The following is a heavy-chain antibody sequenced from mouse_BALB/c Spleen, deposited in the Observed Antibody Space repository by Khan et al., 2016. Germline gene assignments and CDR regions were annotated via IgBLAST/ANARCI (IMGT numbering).Heavy chain of an antibody. Sequence: QVQLQQSGPGLVAPSQSLSITCTVSGFSLTSSGVHWVRQPPGKGLDWLGVIWAGGSTDYNSALMSRLSITKDNSQNQVFLKMNSLQTDDTALYXCARDDQDYDAWFASWGQGTLVTVSA. D-gene: IGHD2-4*01. V-gene: IGHV2-9*02. CDR3: ARDDQDYDAWFAS. J-gene: IGHJ3*01. CDR2: IWAGGST. CDR1: GFSLTSSG.